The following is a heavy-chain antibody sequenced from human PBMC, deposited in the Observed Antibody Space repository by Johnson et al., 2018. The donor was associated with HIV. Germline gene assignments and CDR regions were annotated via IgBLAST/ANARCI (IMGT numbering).Heavy chain of an antibody. Sequence: QLVESGGGVVQPGGSLRLSCAASGFTFRSYGMHWVRQAPGKGLEWVAFIRYDGSNKYYAASVQGRFTISRDNSKNTLYLQMNTLRAEDTAVYYCARDAVISSGWYNVDAFDIWGQGTMVTVSS. CDR3: ARDAVISSGWYNVDAFDI. D-gene: IGHD6-19*01. CDR1: GFTFRSYG. V-gene: IGHV3-30*02. CDR2: IRYDGSNK. J-gene: IGHJ3*02.